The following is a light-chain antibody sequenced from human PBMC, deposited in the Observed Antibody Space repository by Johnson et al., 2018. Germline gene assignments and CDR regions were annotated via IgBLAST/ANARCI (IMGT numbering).Light chain of an antibody. CDR2: ENN. Sequence: QSVLTQPPSVSAAPGQKVTISCSGSSSNIGNNYVSWYQQLPGTAPKLLIYENNKRPSGIPERFSGSKSGTSATLGITGLQTGDEADYYGGTWDSSLSAGNVFGTGTKVTVL. J-gene: IGLJ1*01. CDR3: GTWDSSLSAGNV. CDR1: SSNIGNNY. V-gene: IGLV1-51*02.